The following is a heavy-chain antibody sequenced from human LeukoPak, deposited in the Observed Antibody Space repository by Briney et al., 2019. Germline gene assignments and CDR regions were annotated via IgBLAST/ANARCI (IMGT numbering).Heavy chain of an antibody. D-gene: IGHD6-13*01. CDR2: ISYDGSNK. CDR1: GFTFSNYA. Sequence: GGSLRLSCAASGFTFSNYAMHWVRQAPGKGLEWVAVISYDGSNKYYADSVKGRFTISRDNSKNTLFLQMNSLRTEDTAVYYCARDLDSSSWYILWFDPWGQGTLVTASS. J-gene: IGHJ5*02. CDR3: ARDLDSSSWYILWFDP. V-gene: IGHV3-30-3*01.